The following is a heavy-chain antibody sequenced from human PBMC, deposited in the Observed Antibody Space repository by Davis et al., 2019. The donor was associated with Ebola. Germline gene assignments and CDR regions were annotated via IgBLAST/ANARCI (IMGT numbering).Heavy chain of an antibody. V-gene: IGHV3-9*01. CDR3: AKDIGNMVRGVTFHY. Sequence: PGGSLRLSCAASGFTFDDYAMHWVRQAPGKGLEWVSGISWNSGIIGYADSVKGRFTISRDNAKNSLYLQMNSLRAEDTALYYCAKDIGNMVRGVTFHYWGQGTLVTVSS. D-gene: IGHD3-10*01. CDR1: GFTFDDYA. J-gene: IGHJ4*02. CDR2: ISWNSGII.